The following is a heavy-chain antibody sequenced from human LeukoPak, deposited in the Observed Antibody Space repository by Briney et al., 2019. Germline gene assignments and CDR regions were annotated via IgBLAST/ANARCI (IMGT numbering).Heavy chain of an antibody. V-gene: IGHV3-23*01. CDR2: ISGSGGST. CDR3: AKTRPRIDRRQSYFDY. Sequence: GGSLGLSCAASGFTFSSYAMSWVRQAPGKGLEWVSAISGSGGSTYYADSVKGRFTISRDNSKNTLYLQMNSLRAEDTAVYYCAKTRPRIDRRQSYFDYWGQGTLVTVSS. D-gene: IGHD2-15*01. CDR1: GFTFSSYA. J-gene: IGHJ4*02.